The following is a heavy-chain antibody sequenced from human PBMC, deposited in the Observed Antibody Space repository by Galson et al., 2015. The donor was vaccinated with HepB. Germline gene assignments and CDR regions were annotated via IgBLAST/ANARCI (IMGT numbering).Heavy chain of an antibody. CDR2: ISSSSSYI. D-gene: IGHD6-19*01. CDR3: ARGYGNGWYPHYYYYYYMDV. J-gene: IGHJ6*03. Sequence: SLRLSCAASGFTFSSYSMNWVRQAPGKGLEWVSSISSSSSYIYYADSVKGRFTISRDNAKNSLYLQMNSLRAEDTAVYYCARGYGNGWYPHYYYYYYMDVWGKGTTVTVSS. V-gene: IGHV3-21*01. CDR1: GFTFSSYS.